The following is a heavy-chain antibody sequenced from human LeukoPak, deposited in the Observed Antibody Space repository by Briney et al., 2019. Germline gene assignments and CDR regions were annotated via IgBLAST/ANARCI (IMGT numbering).Heavy chain of an antibody. V-gene: IGHV3-11*01. D-gene: IGHD3-3*01. J-gene: IGHJ4*02. Sequence: PGGSLRLSCAASGFTFSDYYMSWLRQAPGKGLEWVSYISSSGSTIYYADSVKGRFTISRDNAKNSLYLQMNSLRAEDTAVYCCARRDRFLEWLLLWGQGTLVTVSS. CDR2: ISSSGSTI. CDR3: ARRDRFLEWLLL. CDR1: GFTFSDYY.